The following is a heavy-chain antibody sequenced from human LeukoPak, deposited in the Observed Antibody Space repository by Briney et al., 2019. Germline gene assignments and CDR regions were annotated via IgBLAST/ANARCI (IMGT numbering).Heavy chain of an antibody. J-gene: IGHJ3*02. D-gene: IGHD1-26*01. CDR2: ISSGSSYI. Sequence: GGSLRLSCAASGFTFSSYSMNWVRQAPGKGLEWVSSISSGSSYIYYADSVKGRFTISRDNAKNSLYLQMNSLRAEDTAVYYCARDRLEGATKGVSDAFDIWGQGTMVTVSS. CDR3: ARDRLEGATKGVSDAFDI. CDR1: GFTFSSYS. V-gene: IGHV3-21*01.